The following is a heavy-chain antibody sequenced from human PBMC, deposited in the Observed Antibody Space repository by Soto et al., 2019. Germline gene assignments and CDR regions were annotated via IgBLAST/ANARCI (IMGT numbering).Heavy chain of an antibody. Sequence: ASVKVSCKASGYTFTSYYMHWVRQAPGQRLEWMGWVNAGNGDTKYSRNFQGRVTISRDTSASTVYIEVSRLRSEDTAVYYCARDPADYWGQGTLVTVSS. J-gene: IGHJ4*02. CDR3: ARDPADY. V-gene: IGHV1-3*01. CDR2: VNAGNGDT. CDR1: GYTFTSYY.